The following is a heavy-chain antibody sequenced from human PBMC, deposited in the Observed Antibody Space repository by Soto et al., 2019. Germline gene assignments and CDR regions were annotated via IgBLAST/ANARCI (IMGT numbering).Heavy chain of an antibody. Sequence: GGSLRLSCAASGFTFSSYAMSWVRQAPGKGLEWVSAISGSGGSTYYADTVKGRFTISRDNSKNTLYLQMISLRAEYTAVYYCAKVFVELRYFDWPRSRNASGVDYWGQGTLVTVSS. CDR3: AKVFVELRYFDWPRSRNASGVDY. CDR2: ISGSGGST. D-gene: IGHD3-9*01. J-gene: IGHJ4*02. V-gene: IGHV3-23*01. CDR1: GFTFSSYA.